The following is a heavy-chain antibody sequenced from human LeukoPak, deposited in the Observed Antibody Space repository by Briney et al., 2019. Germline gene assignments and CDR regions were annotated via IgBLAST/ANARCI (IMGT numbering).Heavy chain of an antibody. J-gene: IGHJ4*02. V-gene: IGHV4-39*01. CDR3: ARMRLGLIDY. CDR1: GGSISSSSYY. CDR2: IYYSGST. Sequence: SETLSLTCTVSGGSISSSSYYWGWIRQPPGEGLEWIGSIYYSGSTYYNPSLKSRVTISVDTSKNQFSLKLSSVTAADTAVYYCARMRLGLIDYWGQGTLVTVSS. D-gene: IGHD6-19*01.